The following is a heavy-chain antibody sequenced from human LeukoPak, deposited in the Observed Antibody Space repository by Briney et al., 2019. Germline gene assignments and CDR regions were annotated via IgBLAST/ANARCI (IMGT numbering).Heavy chain of an antibody. CDR2: INPNSGGT. J-gene: IGHJ5*02. CDR1: GYTFTGYY. Sequence: GASVKVSCKASGYTFTGYYMHWARQAPGQGLEWMGWINPNSGGTNYAQKFQGRVAMTRDTSISTAYMELSRLRSDDTAVYYCARAYGDYEEWFDPWGQGTLVTVSS. CDR3: ARAYGDYEEWFDP. V-gene: IGHV1-2*02. D-gene: IGHD4-17*01.